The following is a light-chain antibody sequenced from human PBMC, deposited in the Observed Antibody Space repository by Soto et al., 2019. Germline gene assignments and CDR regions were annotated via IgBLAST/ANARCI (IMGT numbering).Light chain of an antibody. CDR2: AAS. V-gene: IGKV1-39*01. Sequence: DIQVTQSASSLSASVGDRVTISCRASQDIKNYLNWYQRKPGTAPRLLIYAASILHSGVPSTFSASGSGTDFALNISSLQPGDFATYYCQQSYTSPITFGQGTRLEIK. CDR1: QDIKNY. J-gene: IGKJ5*01. CDR3: QQSYTSPIT.